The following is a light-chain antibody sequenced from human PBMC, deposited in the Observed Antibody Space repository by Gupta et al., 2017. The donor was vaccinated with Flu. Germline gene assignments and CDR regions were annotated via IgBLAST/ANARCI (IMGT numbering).Light chain of an antibody. Sequence: VIWMIQSSSVLSASTRDRVTIRCRMSHGISSYFAWYQQKPGKAPELLIYDASTLQSGVPPRFSGSGSGTDFTTTISSLQAEDFATYYCQQYYSYSPATFGQGTKLEIK. CDR2: DAS. CDR1: HGISSY. J-gene: IGKJ2*01. V-gene: IGKV1D-8*01. CDR3: QQYYSYSPAT.